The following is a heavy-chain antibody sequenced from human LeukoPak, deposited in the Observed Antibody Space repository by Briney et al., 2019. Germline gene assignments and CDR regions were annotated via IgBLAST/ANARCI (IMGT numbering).Heavy chain of an antibody. Sequence: SETLSLTCTVSGYSISSGYYWGWIRQPPGKGLEWIGSIYHSGSTYYNPSLKSRVTISVDTSKNQFSLKLSSVTAADTAVYYCARAGYGDSDSDYWGQGTLVTVSS. V-gene: IGHV4-38-2*02. CDR1: GYSISSGYY. J-gene: IGHJ4*02. D-gene: IGHD4-17*01. CDR2: IYHSGST. CDR3: ARAGYGDSDSDY.